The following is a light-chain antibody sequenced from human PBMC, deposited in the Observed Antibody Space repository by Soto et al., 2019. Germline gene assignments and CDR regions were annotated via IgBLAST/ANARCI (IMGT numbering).Light chain of an antibody. V-gene: IGKV1-17*01. CDR3: LQHNGYPWT. CDR1: QGIRYD. CDR2: TAS. Sequence: DIQMTQSPSSLPASVGDRVTITCRASQGIRYDLAWYQQKPGKAPKRLIYTASSLESGVPSRFSGSGFGTDFTLTITSLQPEDFATYYCLQHNGYPWTFGQGTKVDIK. J-gene: IGKJ1*01.